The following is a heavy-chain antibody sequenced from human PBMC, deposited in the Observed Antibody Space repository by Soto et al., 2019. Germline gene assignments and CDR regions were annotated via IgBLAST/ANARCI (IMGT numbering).Heavy chain of an antibody. J-gene: IGHJ6*02. D-gene: IGHD6-13*01. CDR3: ARGLAAAGTHYYYYGMDV. V-gene: IGHV5-51*01. CDR1: GYSFTSYW. CDR2: IYPGDSDT. Sequence: GESLKISCKGSGYSFTSYWIGWVRQMPGKGLEWMGIIYPGDSDTRYSPSFQGQVTISADKSISAAYLQWSSLKASDTAMYYCARGLAAAGTHYYYYGMDVWGQGTTVTVSS.